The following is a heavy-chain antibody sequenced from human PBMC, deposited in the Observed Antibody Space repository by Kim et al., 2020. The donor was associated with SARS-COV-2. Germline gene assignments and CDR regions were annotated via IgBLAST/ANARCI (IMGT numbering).Heavy chain of an antibody. CDR3: AKDFLGAAAGVFDY. D-gene: IGHD6-13*01. J-gene: IGHJ4*02. Sequence: ADSVKGRFTISRDNSKNTLYLQMNSLRAEDTAVYYCAKDFLGAAAGVFDYWGQGTLVTVSS. V-gene: IGHV3-23*01.